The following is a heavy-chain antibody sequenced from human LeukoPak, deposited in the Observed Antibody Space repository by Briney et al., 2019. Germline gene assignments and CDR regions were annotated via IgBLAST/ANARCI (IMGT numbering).Heavy chain of an antibody. Sequence: GGSLRLSCAASGFTFSSYRMHWVRQAPEKGLVWVSQINSDGSSTNYADSVKGRFTISRDNANNTLYLQMNSLRAEDTAVYYCARNLNYWGQGTLVTVSS. CDR2: INSDGSST. J-gene: IGHJ4*02. CDR1: GFTFSSYR. V-gene: IGHV3-74*01. D-gene: IGHD3-9*01. CDR3: ARNLNY.